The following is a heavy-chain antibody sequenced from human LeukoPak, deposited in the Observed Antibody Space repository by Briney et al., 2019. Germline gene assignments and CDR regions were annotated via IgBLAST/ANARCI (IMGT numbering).Heavy chain of an antibody. J-gene: IGHJ4*02. CDR1: GGSFSNYY. V-gene: IGHV4-59*08. D-gene: IGHD3-10*01. CDR2: IYYSGST. Sequence: SETLSLTCTVSGGSFSNYYWSWIRQPPGKGLEWIGHIYYSGSTTYNPSLKSRVSISVDMSKNQFSLNLRSVTAADTALYYCARQPTYGSGRRSDYWGQGTLVTVSS. CDR3: ARQPTYGSGRRSDY.